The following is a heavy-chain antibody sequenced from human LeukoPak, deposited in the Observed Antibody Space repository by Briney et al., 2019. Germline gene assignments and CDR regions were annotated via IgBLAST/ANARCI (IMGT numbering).Heavy chain of an antibody. CDR2: ISGSGGST. J-gene: IGHJ4*02. CDR1: GFTFSCYA. Sequence: GGSLRLSCAASGFTFSCYAMSWVRQAPGKGLEWVSAISGSGGSTYYADSVKGRFTISRDNSKNTLYLQMNSLRAEDTAVYYCAKDPPIIAAAGTGTDYWGQGTLVTVSS. D-gene: IGHD6-13*01. V-gene: IGHV3-23*01. CDR3: AKDPPIIAAAGTGTDY.